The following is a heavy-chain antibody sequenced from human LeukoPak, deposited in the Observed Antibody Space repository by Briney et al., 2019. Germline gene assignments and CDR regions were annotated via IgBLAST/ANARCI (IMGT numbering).Heavy chain of an antibody. V-gene: IGHV1-8*01. Sequence: ASVKVSRKASGYTFTSYDINWVRQATGQGLEWMGWMNPNSGNTGYAQKSQGRVTMTRNTSISTAYMELSSLRSEDAAVYYCARGGYGSGSYYFDYWGQGTLVTVSS. CDR3: ARGGYGSGSYYFDY. CDR2: MNPNSGNT. D-gene: IGHD3-10*01. CDR1: GYTFTSYD. J-gene: IGHJ4*02.